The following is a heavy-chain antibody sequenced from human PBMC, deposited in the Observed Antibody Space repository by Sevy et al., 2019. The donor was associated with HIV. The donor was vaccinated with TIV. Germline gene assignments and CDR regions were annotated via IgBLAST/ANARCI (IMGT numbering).Heavy chain of an antibody. D-gene: IGHD5-12*01. J-gene: IGHJ4*02. V-gene: IGHV3-48*01. Sequence: GGSLRLSCVASGFTYSMNWVRRAPGKGLEWVSYISDSSATMHYADSVKGRFTISRDNAKNSLYLQMNTLRAEDTAVYYCASQRGGYERLYYFDSWGQGTLVTVSS. CDR2: ISDSSATM. CDR3: ASQRGGYERLYYFDS. CDR1: GFTYS.